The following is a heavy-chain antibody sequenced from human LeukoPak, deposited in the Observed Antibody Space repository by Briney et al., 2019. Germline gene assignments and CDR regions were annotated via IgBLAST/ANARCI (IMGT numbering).Heavy chain of an antibody. CDR1: GGSISSSTVY. Sequence: PSETLSLTCTVSGGSISSSTVYWGWIRQPPGKGLEWIGGINYSGYTYYNPSLKSRVTISVDTPKNQFSLKLSSVTAADTAVYYCARPGYYDNSGFNFDYWGQGTLVTVS. J-gene: IGHJ4*02. CDR3: ARPGYYDNSGFNFDY. V-gene: IGHV4-39*01. D-gene: IGHD3-22*01. CDR2: INYSGYT.